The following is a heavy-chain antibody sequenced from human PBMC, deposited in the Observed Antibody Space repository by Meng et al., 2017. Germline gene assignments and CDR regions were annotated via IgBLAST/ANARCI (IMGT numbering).Heavy chain of an antibody. CDR3: ARRRGGSSDWFDP. CDR2: INHSGST. Sequence: QVQLQPRGAGLLKPSETLSLTCAVYGGSFSGYYWSWIRQPPGKGLEWIGEINHSGSTNYNPSLKSRVTISVDTSKNQFSLKLSSVTAADTAVYYCARRRGGSSDWFDPWGQGTLVTVSS. V-gene: IGHV4-34*01. D-gene: IGHD6-6*01. CDR1: GGSFSGYY. J-gene: IGHJ5*02.